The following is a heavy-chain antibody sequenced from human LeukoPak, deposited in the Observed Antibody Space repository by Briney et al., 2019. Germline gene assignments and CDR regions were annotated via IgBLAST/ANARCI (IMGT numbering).Heavy chain of an antibody. CDR3: ASSSSWSDY. Sequence: PSQTLSLTCTVSGGSISSGSYYWSWIRQPAGKGLEWIGRIYTSGSTNYNPSLKSRVTISVDTSKNQFSLKLSSVTAADTAVYYCASSSSWSDYWGQGALVTVFS. V-gene: IGHV4-61*02. J-gene: IGHJ4*02. CDR2: IYTSGST. CDR1: GGSISSGSYY. D-gene: IGHD6-13*01.